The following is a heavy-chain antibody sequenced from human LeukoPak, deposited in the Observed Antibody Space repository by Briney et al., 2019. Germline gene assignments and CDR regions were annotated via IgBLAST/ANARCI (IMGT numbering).Heavy chain of an antibody. CDR3: ASGKAMVRGAPGYYGMDV. CDR2: ISYDGSNK. V-gene: IGHV3-30*04. D-gene: IGHD3-10*01. CDR1: GFTFSSYA. Sequence: GGSLRLSCAASGFTFSSYAMHWVRQAPGKGLEWVAVISYDGSNKYYADSVKGRFTISRDNSKNTLYLQMNSLRAEDTAVYYCASGKAMVRGAPGYYGMDVWGQGTTVTVSS. J-gene: IGHJ6*02.